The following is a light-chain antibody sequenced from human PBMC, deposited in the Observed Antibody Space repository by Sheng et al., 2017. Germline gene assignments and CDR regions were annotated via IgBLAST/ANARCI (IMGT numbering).Light chain of an antibody. J-gene: IGLJ2*01. Sequence: QSVLTQPPSASGTPGQRVTISCSGSSSNIGSNYVYWYQQLPGTAPKLLIYRNDQRPSGVPDRFSGSKSGTSASLAITGLQAEDEADYYCQSHDSSLDVVFGGGTRLTVL. V-gene: IGLV1-47*01. CDR1: SSNIGSNY. CDR2: RND. CDR3: QSHDSSLDVV.